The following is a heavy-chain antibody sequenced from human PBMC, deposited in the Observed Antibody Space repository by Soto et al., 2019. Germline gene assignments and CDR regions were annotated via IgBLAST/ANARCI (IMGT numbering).Heavy chain of an antibody. J-gene: IGHJ4*02. CDR3: ARDYGDYQFDY. V-gene: IGHV4-39*02. CDR1: GGSISSSSYY. CDR2: IYYRGTT. Sequence: NHSETLSLTCTVSGGSISSSSYYWGWIRQPPGKGLEWIGNIYYRGTTYYNPSLKSRVTISVDTSKNQFSLKLASVTAADTAVYYCARDYGDYQFDYWGQGTLVTVSS. D-gene: IGHD4-17*01.